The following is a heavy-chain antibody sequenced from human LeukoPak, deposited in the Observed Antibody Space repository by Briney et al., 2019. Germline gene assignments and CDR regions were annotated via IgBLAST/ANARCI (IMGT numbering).Heavy chain of an antibody. CDR1: RFTFSSYI. CDR2: ISSSSSTI. J-gene: IGHJ4*02. Sequence: GGSLRLSCAASRFTFSSYIMNWVRQAPGKGLEWVSYISSSSSTIYYADYVKGRFTISRDNAKNSLYLQMNSLRDEDTAVYYCARVKGHSRGTYSFDYWGQGTLVTVSS. CDR3: ARVKGHSRGTYSFDY. D-gene: IGHD3-16*01. V-gene: IGHV3-48*02.